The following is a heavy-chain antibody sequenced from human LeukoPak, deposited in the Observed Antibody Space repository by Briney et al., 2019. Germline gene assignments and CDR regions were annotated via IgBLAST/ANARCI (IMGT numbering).Heavy chain of an antibody. CDR1: GGSISSYY. D-gene: IGHD2-2*01. V-gene: IGHV4-59*01. Sequence: SETLSLTCTVYGGSISSYYWSLIRQPPGKGLEWIGYIYYSGSTNYNPSLKSRVTISVDTSKNQFSLKLSSVTAADTAVYYCARADCSSTSCYFALVWFDPWGQGTLVTVSS. CDR3: ARADCSSTSCYFALVWFDP. J-gene: IGHJ5*02. CDR2: IYYSGST.